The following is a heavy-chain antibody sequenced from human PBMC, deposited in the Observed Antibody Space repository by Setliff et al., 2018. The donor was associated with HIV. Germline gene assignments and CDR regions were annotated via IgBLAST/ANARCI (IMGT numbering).Heavy chain of an antibody. Sequence: ASVKVSCKVSGYTLTKLSMHWVRQAPERGLEWMGGFDPELGETFFAQNFRGRLTMTQDTSTDTAYMELTSMRSDDTAMYYCATDNREGVGTPYYFDYWGQGTQVTVSS. D-gene: IGHD1-26*01. CDR3: ATDNREGVGTPYYFDY. CDR2: FDPELGET. CDR1: GYTLTKLS. V-gene: IGHV1-24*01. J-gene: IGHJ4*02.